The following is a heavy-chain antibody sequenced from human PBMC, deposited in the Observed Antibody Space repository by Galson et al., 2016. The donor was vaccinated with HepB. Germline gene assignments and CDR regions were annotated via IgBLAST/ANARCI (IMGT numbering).Heavy chain of an antibody. V-gene: IGHV3-21*01. Sequence: SLRLSCAASGFSFSTYSMHWVRQAPGTGLEWVSSISGDTNYIYYADSLKGRFTISRDNAKNSLYLQMNSLRAEDTAVYYCTSSQRVGDPNCSSISCYIDYWGQGTLVTVSS. D-gene: IGHD2-2*02. CDR3: TSSQRVGDPNCSSISCYIDY. CDR2: ISGDTNYI. J-gene: IGHJ4*02. CDR1: GFSFSTYS.